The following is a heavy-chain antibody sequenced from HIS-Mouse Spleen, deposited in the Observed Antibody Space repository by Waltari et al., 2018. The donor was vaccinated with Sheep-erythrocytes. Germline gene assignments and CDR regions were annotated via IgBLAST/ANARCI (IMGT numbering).Heavy chain of an antibody. J-gene: IGHJ4*02. CDR2: INHSGST. Sequence: QVQLQQWGAGLLKPSETLSLTCAVYGGSFSGYYWSWIRQPPGKGLEWIGEINHSGSTNYTPSLKSRVTISVDTSKNQFSLKLSSVTAADTAVYYCARGVRGSPYYYFDYWGQGTLVTVSS. D-gene: IGHD3-10*01. CDR1: GGSFSGYY. CDR3: ARGVRGSPYYYFDY. V-gene: IGHV4-34*01.